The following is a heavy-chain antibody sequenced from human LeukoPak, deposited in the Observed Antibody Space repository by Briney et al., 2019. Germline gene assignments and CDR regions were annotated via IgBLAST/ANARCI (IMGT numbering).Heavy chain of an antibody. CDR1: GYTFTGYY. V-gene: IGHV1-2*02. Sequence: ASVKVSCKASGYTFTGYYMHWVRQAPGQGLEWMGWINPNSGGTNYAQKFQGRVTMTKDTSISTAYMELSRLRSDDTAVYYCARVPRYYYDSSGSLDYWGQGTLVTVSS. D-gene: IGHD3-22*01. CDR3: ARVPRYYYDSSGSLDY. J-gene: IGHJ4*02. CDR2: INPNSGGT.